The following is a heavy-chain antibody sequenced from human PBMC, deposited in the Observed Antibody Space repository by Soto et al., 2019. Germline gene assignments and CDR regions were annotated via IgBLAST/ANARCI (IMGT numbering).Heavy chain of an antibody. V-gene: IGHV3-21*01. D-gene: IGHD3-9*01. CDR1: GFSFSSYG. J-gene: IGHJ4*02. Sequence: PGGSLRLSCAASGFSFSSYGMNWVRQAPGKGLEWVSSITSSSSYTYYADSVKGRFTISRDNAKNSLYLQMNSLRAEDTAVYYCARDLDYDILTGYYYIAPFDYWGQGTLVTVSS. CDR2: ITSSSSYT. CDR3: ARDLDYDILTGYYYIAPFDY.